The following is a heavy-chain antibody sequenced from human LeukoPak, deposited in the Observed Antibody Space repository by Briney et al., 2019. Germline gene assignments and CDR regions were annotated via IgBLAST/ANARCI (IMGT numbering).Heavy chain of an antibody. CDR1: GFTFRNYW. CDR2: TKPDGSAE. J-gene: IGHJ4*02. Sequence: GGSLRLSCAASGFTFRNYWMGWVRQAPGKGLEWVANTKPDGSAEYYADSVRGRFTASRDNANNFLYLQMNSLRAEDTAVYYCARDGGLKTNFDYWGQGTLVTVSS. V-gene: IGHV3-7*01. CDR3: ARDGGLKTNFDY. D-gene: IGHD2-15*01.